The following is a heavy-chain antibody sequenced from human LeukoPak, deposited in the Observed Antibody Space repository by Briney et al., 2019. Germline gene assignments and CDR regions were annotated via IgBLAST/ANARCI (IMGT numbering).Heavy chain of an antibody. Sequence: SQTLSLTCVISGDSVSSNSAAWNWIRQSPSRGLGWLGRTYYRSKWYNDYAVSVKSRITINPDTSKNQFSPHLNSVTPEDTAVYYCAGYSYGVRPSWGQGTLVTVSS. J-gene: IGHJ5*02. V-gene: IGHV6-1*01. CDR1: GDSVSSNSAA. CDR3: AGYSYGVRPS. D-gene: IGHD5-18*01. CDR2: TYYRSKWYN.